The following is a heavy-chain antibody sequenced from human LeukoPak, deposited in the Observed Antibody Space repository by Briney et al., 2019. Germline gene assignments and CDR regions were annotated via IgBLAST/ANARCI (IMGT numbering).Heavy chain of an antibody. CDR1: GGSITSYY. CDR3: ARLIQAMGAFDI. J-gene: IGHJ3*02. V-gene: IGHV4-4*07. D-gene: IGHD5-18*01. CDR2: VFATGST. Sequence: SETLSLTCTVSGGSITSYYCSWIRQPAGKGLEWIGRVFATGSTNYNPSLKSRVTMSVDASRNQFSLKLSSVTAADPAVYYCARLIQAMGAFDIWGQGTMVTVSS.